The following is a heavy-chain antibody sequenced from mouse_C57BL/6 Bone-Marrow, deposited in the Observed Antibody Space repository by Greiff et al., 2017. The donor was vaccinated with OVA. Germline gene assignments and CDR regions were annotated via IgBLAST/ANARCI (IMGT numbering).Heavy chain of an antibody. J-gene: IGHJ4*01. CDR2: IYPGSGST. CDR3: AREGDSSGHYAMDY. D-gene: IGHD3-2*02. V-gene: IGHV1-55*01. CDR1: GYTFTSYW. Sequence: QVQLQQPGAELVKPGASVKMSCKASGYTFTSYWITWVKQRPGQGLEWIGDIYPGSGSTNYNEKFKSKATLTVDTSSSTAYMQLSSLTSEDSAVYYGAREGDSSGHYAMDYWGQGTSVTVSS.